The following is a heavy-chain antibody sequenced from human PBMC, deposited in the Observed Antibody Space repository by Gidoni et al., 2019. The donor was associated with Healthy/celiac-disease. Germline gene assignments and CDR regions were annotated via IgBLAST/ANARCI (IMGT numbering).Heavy chain of an antibody. V-gene: IGHV3-9*01. Sequence: EVQLVESGGGLVQPGRSLRLCCAASGFTFDDYAMNWVRQAPGKGLGWVSGISWNSGSIGYADSVKGRFTISRDNAKNSLYLQMNSLSAEYTALYYCAKGLHSMGYYDSSGYYWQFDYWGQGTLVTVSS. CDR3: AKGLHSMGYYDSSGYYWQFDY. D-gene: IGHD3-22*01. CDR2: ISWNSGSI. CDR1: GFTFDDYA. J-gene: IGHJ4*02.